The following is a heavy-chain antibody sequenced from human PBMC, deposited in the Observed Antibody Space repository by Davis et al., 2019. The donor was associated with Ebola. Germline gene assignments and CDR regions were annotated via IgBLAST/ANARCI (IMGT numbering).Heavy chain of an antibody. V-gene: IGHV4-38-2*02. CDR3: ARGGRSSGWDYHHYGMDV. J-gene: IGHJ6*02. Sequence: SETLSLTCTVSGYSISSGYYWGWIRQPPGKGLEWIGHYYYTGSTYYSPSLRSRVTISVDTSKNQFSLKLSSVTAADTAVYYCARGGRSSGWDYHHYGMDVWGQGTTVTVSS. CDR1: GYSISSGYY. CDR2: YYYTGST. D-gene: IGHD6-19*01.